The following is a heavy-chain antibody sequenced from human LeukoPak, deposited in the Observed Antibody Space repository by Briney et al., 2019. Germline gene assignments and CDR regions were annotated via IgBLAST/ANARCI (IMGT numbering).Heavy chain of an antibody. V-gene: IGHV3-30-3*01. CDR2: ISYDGSNK. J-gene: IGHJ4*02. Sequence: GGSLRLSCAGSGFTFSSYAMHWVRQAPGKGLEWVAVISYDGSNKYYADSVKGRFTISRDNSKNTLYLQMNSLRAEDTAVYYCASPSYSSSRSYYFDYWGQGTLVTVSS. D-gene: IGHD6-13*01. CDR1: GFTFSSYA. CDR3: ASPSYSSSRSYYFDY.